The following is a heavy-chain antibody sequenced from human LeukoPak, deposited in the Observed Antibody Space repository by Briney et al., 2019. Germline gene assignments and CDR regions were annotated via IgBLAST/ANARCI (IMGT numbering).Heavy chain of an antibody. J-gene: IGHJ4*02. CDR3: ARGLFDMNTIRPFPFDL. CDR1: GGSVSSYY. V-gene: IGHV4-4*07. D-gene: IGHD5-24*01. Sequence: PSETLSLTCTVSGGSVSSYYWSWLRQPAGKGLEWIGRMYTSGSTNYNPSLKSRATMSVDTSKNQFSLKLNSVTAADTAVYYCARGLFDMNTIRPFPFDLWGQGTLATVSS. CDR2: MYTSGST.